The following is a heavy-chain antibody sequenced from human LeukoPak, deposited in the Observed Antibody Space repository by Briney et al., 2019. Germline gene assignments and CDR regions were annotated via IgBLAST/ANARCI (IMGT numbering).Heavy chain of an antibody. Sequence: PGGSLRLSCAASGFTFSSYAMSWVRQAPGKGLEWVSAIRGSGGSTYYADSVKGRFTISRDNSKNTLYLQMNSLRAEDTAVYYCAKDQDIVVVVAATFDYWGQGTLVTVSS. D-gene: IGHD2-15*01. CDR2: IRGSGGST. J-gene: IGHJ4*02. CDR1: GFTFSSYA. CDR3: AKDQDIVVVVAATFDY. V-gene: IGHV3-23*01.